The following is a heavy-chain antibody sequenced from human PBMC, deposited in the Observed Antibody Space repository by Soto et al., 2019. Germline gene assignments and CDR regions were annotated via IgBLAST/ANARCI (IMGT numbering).Heavy chain of an antibody. CDR2: ISYDGSNK. CDR1: GFTFSSYG. J-gene: IGHJ6*02. D-gene: IGHD6-13*01. V-gene: IGHV3-30*18. CDR3: AKAHRTHSSSWYQDYYYGMDV. Sequence: PGGSLRLSCAASGFTFSSYGMHWVRQAPGKGLEWVAVISYDGSNKYYADSVKGRFTISRDNSKNTLYLQMNSLRAEDTAVYYCAKAHRTHSSSWYQDYYYGMDVWGQGTTVTVSS.